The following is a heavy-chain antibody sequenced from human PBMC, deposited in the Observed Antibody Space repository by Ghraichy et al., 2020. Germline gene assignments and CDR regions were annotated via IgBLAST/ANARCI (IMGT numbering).Heavy chain of an antibody. Sequence: GGSLRLSCAASGFTFNNYAMSWVRQVPGKGLEWLAAISGGGGAIYYADSVRGRVSISRDNSKSILYLQVNRLGAEDTAIYYCAKEGAIYRSTWSYFFDSWGQGALVTVSS. J-gene: IGHJ4*02. CDR2: ISGGGGAI. CDR3: AKEGAIYRSTWSYFFDS. D-gene: IGHD6-13*01. V-gene: IGHV3-23*01. CDR1: GFTFNNYA.